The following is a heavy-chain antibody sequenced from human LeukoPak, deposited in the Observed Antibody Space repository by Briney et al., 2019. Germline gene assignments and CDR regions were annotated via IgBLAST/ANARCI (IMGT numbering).Heavy chain of an antibody. CDR2: ISYDGRNK. V-gene: IGHV3-30*18. Sequence: PGGSLRLSCAASEFTFNNHDTHWVRQAPGKGLEWVAAISYDGRNKYYADSVKGRFTIPRDNSKNTLNLQMNSLRTEDTAVFYCAKPRDIDSWAFDVWGQGTMVTVSS. D-gene: IGHD2-15*01. J-gene: IGHJ3*01. CDR3: AKPRDIDSWAFDV. CDR1: EFTFNNHD.